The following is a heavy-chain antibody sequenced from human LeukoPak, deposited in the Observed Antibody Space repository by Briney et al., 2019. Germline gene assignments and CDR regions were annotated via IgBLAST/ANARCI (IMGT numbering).Heavy chain of an antibody. J-gene: IGHJ3*02. V-gene: IGHV4-30-4*08. CDR1: GGSISSGDYY. Sequence: SQTLSLTCTVSGGSISSGDYYWSWIRQPRGKGLEWLGYIYYSGSTYYNPSLKSRLTISVDTSKNQFSLKLSSVTAADTAVYYCARWTGLSDAFDIWGQGTMVTVSS. CDR3: ARWTGLSDAFDI. CDR2: IYYSGST. D-gene: IGHD3/OR15-3a*01.